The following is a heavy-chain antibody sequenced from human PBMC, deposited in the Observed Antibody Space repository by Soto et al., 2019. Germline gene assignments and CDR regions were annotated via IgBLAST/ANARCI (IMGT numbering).Heavy chain of an antibody. J-gene: IGHJ6*02. CDR2: IYYSGST. Sequence: SETLSLTCTVSGGSISSYYWSWIRKPPGKGLEWIGYIYYSGSTNYNPSLKSRVTISVDTSKNQFSLKLSSVTAADTAVYYCARGRWQLPYYYYGMDVWGQGTTVTVSS. CDR1: GGSISSYY. V-gene: IGHV4-59*01. D-gene: IGHD2-15*01. CDR3: ARGRWQLPYYYYGMDV.